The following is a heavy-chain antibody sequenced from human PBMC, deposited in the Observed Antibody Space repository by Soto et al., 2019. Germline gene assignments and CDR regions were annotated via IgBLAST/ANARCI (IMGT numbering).Heavy chain of an antibody. CDR1: GYTFSSYG. CDR3: ARTCRSGGSCYQEY. Sequence: ASVKVSWKASGYTFSSYGINWERQAPGQGLEWVGWVSVYNGDTNYAQNFQGRVTMTTDTSTSTAYMEVGSLRSDDTAVYYCARTCRSGGSCYQEYWGEGTMVTVSS. D-gene: IGHD2-15*01. J-gene: IGHJ4*02. CDR2: VSVYNGDT. V-gene: IGHV1-18*01.